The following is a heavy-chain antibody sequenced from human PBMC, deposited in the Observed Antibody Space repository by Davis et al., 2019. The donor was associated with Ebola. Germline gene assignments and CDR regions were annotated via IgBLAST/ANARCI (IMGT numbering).Heavy chain of an antibody. CDR3: ARTFWSVADYYFDY. CDR1: GGSFSGYY. Sequence: SETLSLTCAVYGGSFSGYYWSWIRQPPGKGLEWIGEINHSGSTNYNPSLKSRVTISVDTSKNQFSLKLSSVTAADTAVYYCARTFWSVADYYFDYWGQGTLVTVSS. J-gene: IGHJ4*02. D-gene: IGHD6-19*01. V-gene: IGHV4-34*01. CDR2: INHSGST.